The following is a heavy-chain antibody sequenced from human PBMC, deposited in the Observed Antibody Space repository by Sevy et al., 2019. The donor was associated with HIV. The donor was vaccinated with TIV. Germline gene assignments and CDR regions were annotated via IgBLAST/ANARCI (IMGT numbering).Heavy chain of an antibody. Sequence: GGSLRLSCAASGFTFSSYSMNWVRQAPGKGLEWVSSISSSSSYIYYADSVKGRFTISRDNAKNSLYLQMNSLRAEDTAVYYCARELVVVPAALFDYWGQGTLVTVSS. CDR3: ARELVVVPAALFDY. V-gene: IGHV3-21*01. J-gene: IGHJ4*02. CDR1: GFTFSSYS. D-gene: IGHD2-2*01. CDR2: ISSSSSYI.